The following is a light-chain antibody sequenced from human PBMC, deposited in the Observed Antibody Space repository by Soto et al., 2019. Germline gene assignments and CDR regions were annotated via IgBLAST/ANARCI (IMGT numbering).Light chain of an antibody. CDR2: GAS. J-gene: IGKJ1*01. Sequence: EIVMTQSPATLSVSPGERATLSCRASQSVSSNLAWYQQIPGQAPRLLIYGASSRAAGVPARFSGSGSGTEFTLTISSLQSEDFAVYYCQQYNNWPPGTFGQGTKVDIK. V-gene: IGKV3-15*01. CDR3: QQYNNWPPGT. CDR1: QSVSSN.